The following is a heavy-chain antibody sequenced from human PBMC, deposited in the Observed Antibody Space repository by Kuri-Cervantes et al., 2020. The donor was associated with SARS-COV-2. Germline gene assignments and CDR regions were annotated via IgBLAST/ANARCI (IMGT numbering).Heavy chain of an antibody. CDR3: ARVRYGDQTWGMSYFDY. Sequence: GESLKISCAASGFTFSDYYMSWIRQAPGKGLEWVAVISYDGSNKYYADSVKGRFTISRDNSKNTLYLQMNSLRAEDTAVYYCARVRYGDQTWGMSYFDYWGQGTLVTVSS. CDR2: ISYDGSNK. CDR1: GFTFSDYY. J-gene: IGHJ4*02. V-gene: IGHV3-30-3*01. D-gene: IGHD4-17*01.